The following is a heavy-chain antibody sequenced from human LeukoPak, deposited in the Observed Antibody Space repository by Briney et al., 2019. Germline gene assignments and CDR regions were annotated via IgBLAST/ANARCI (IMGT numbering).Heavy chain of an antibody. CDR3: AKDRRPWGSGAFDI. J-gene: IGHJ3*02. D-gene: IGHD7-27*01. CDR1: GFTFSSYS. CDR2: ISSSSSYI. V-gene: IGHV3-21*01. Sequence: GGSLRLSCAASGFTFSSYSMNWVRQAPGKGRECVSSISSSSSYIYYADSVKGRFTISRDNAKNSLYLQMNSLRAEDTAAYYCAKDRRPWGSGAFDIWGQGTMVTVSS.